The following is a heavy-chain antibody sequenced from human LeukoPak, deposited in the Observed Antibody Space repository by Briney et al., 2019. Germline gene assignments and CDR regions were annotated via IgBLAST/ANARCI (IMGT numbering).Heavy chain of an antibody. V-gene: IGHV3-15*01. D-gene: IGHD1-26*01. CDR2: IKSKTDGGTT. J-gene: IGHJ4*02. CDR1: GFTFSNAW. CDR3: TTPGSYQTHIDY. Sequence: GGFLRLSCAASGFTFSNAWMSWVRQAPGKGLEWVGRIKSKTDGGTTDYAAPVKGRFTISRDDSKNTLYLQMNSLKTEDTAVYYCTTPGSYQTHIDYWGQGTLVTVSS.